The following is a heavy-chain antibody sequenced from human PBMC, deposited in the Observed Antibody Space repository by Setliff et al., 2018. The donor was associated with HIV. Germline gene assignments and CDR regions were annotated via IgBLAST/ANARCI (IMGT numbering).Heavy chain of an antibody. Sequence: SETLSLTCSVSGGSISSGGYYWSWIRQHPGKGLEWIGYIYYSGSTYYNPSLKSRVTISVDTSKNQISLKLSSVTAADTAMYYCARRMAAGTFDYWGQGTLVTVSS. CDR3: ARRMAAGTFDY. V-gene: IGHV4-31*03. CDR2: IYYSGST. CDR1: GGSISSGGYY. D-gene: IGHD6-13*01. J-gene: IGHJ4*02.